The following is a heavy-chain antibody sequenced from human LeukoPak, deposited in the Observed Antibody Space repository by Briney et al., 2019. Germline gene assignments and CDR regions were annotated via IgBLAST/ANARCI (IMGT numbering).Heavy chain of an antibody. CDR3: ARDPVTTGGGYYYYYYMDV. J-gene: IGHJ6*03. V-gene: IGHV3-64*01. CDR1: GFTFSSYA. CDR2: ISSNGGST. Sequence: GGSLRLSCAASGFTFSSYAMHWVRQAPGKGLEYVSAISSNGGSTYYANSVKGRFTISRDNSKNTLYLQMGSLRAEDMAVYYCARDPVTTGGGYYYYYYMDVWGKGTTVTVSS. D-gene: IGHD4-11*01.